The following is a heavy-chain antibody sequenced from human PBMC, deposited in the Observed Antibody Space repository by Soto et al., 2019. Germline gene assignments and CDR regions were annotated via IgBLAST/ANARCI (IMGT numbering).Heavy chain of an antibody. CDR1: GFTFIDYA. D-gene: IGHD2-8*01. Sequence: GGSLRLSCAASGFTFIDYAISWVRQAPGKGLEWVSAISGDGVKTYYADSVKGRFTISRDNSKNTLFLQMNSLRDEDTAIYYCAKEMGHGRPYGYCGQGTLVTVFS. V-gene: IGHV3-23*01. CDR2: ISGDGVKT. J-gene: IGHJ1*01. CDR3: AKEMGHGRPYGY.